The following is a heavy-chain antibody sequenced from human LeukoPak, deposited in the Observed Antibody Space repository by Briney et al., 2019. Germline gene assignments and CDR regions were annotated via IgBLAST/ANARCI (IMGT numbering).Heavy chain of an antibody. CDR3: ATTGGYGGNL. D-gene: IGHD4-23*01. J-gene: IGHJ4*02. V-gene: IGHV4-4*07. Sequence: PSETLSLTCTVSGGSISHYYWSWIRQPAGKGLEWIGRTYSGVSTTYNPSLKSRVTVSVDTSNNQFSLKLSSVTAADTAVYYCATTGGYGGNLWGQGTLVTVSS. CDR2: TYSGVST. CDR1: GGSISHYY.